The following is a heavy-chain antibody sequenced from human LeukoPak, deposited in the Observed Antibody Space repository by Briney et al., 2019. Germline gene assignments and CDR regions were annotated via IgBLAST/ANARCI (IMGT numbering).Heavy chain of an antibody. CDR1: GGSFSGYY. J-gene: IGHJ4*02. CDR3: ARYKAMVNRFFDY. V-gene: IGHV4-34*01. D-gene: IGHD5-18*01. Sequence: MPSETLSLTCAVYGGSFSGYYWSWIRQPPGKGLEWIGEINHSGSTNYNPSLKSRVTISVDTSKNQFSLKLSSVTAADTAVYYCARYKAMVNRFFDYWGQGTLVTVSS. CDR2: INHSGST.